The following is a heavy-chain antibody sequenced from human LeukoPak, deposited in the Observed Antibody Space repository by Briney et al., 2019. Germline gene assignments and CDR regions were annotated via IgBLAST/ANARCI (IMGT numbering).Heavy chain of an antibody. CDR3: ARERITMVRGPVGDNWFDP. Sequence: PSQTLSLTCAVSGGSISSGGYSWSWIRQPPGKGLEWIGYIYHSGSTYYNSSLKSRVTISVDRSKNQFSLKLSSVTAADTAVYYCARERITMVRGPVGDNWFDPWGQGTLVTVSS. CDR1: GGSISSGGYS. D-gene: IGHD3-10*01. CDR2: IYHSGST. V-gene: IGHV4-30-2*01. J-gene: IGHJ5*02.